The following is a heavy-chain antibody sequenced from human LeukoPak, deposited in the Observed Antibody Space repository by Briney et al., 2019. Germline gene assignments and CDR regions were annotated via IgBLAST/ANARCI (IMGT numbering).Heavy chain of an antibody. Sequence: SGGSLRLSWAASGFTFSNAWMSWVRQAPGKGLEWVGRIKSKTDGGTTDYAAPVKGRFTISRDDSKNTLYLQMNSLKTEDTAVYYCTTDPNYYDSSGYPHDYWGQGTLVTVSS. D-gene: IGHD3-22*01. CDR2: IKSKTDGGTT. V-gene: IGHV3-15*01. J-gene: IGHJ4*02. CDR3: TTDPNYYDSSGYPHDY. CDR1: GFTFSNAW.